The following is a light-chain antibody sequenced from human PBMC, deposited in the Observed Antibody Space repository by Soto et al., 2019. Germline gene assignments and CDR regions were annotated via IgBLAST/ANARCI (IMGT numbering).Light chain of an antibody. V-gene: IGKV3-20*01. CDR2: GAS. CDR3: QQYGSSGA. CDR1: QSVSSNY. Sequence: EIVLTHSPCTLSLSPWERATLSFRASQSVSSNYLAWYQQKPGQAPRLLIYGASNRATGIPDRFSGSGSGTDTTLTSSRLDPEYFAVYCCQQYGSSGAFGQGTKVDIK. J-gene: IGKJ1*01.